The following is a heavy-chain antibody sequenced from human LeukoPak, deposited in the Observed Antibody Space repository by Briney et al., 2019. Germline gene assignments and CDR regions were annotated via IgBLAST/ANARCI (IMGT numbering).Heavy chain of an antibody. CDR1: GGSISSSNW. D-gene: IGHD3-10*01. Sequence: SETLSLTCGVSGGSISSSNWWSWVRQPPGKGLEWIEEIHPGGSTNYNPSLKSRVTISVDKSKNQFSLKLSSVTAADTAVYYCARGSVPFFASDYWGQGTLVTVSS. J-gene: IGHJ4*02. CDR3: ARGSVPFFASDY. CDR2: IHPGGST. V-gene: IGHV4-4*02.